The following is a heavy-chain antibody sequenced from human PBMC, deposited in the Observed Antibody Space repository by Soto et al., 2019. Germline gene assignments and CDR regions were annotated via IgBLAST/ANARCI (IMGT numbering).Heavy chain of an antibody. V-gene: IGHV4-59*08. Sequence: PSETLSLTCSVSGGSISSYYCSWFRQPPGKGLEWIGHMHYGGNGDYNPSLRSRVTISVDTSKNQFSLNLNSVTAADTALYYCARADCSGGSCYSTYLSRWFDPWGQG. CDR2: MHYGGNG. J-gene: IGHJ5*02. CDR1: GGSISSYY. D-gene: IGHD2-15*01. CDR3: ARADCSGGSCYSTYLSRWFDP.